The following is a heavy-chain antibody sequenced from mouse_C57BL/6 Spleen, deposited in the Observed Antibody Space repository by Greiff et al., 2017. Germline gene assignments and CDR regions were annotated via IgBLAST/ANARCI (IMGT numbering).Heavy chain of an antibody. CDR2: IDPSDSET. CDR3: AREDGYDEVWYAMDY. V-gene: IGHV1-52*01. Sequence: QVQLQQPGAELVRPGSSVKLSCKASGYTFTSYWMHWVKQRPIQGLEWIGNIDPSDSETHYNQKFKDKATLTVDKSSSTAYMQLSSLTSEDSAVYYCAREDGYDEVWYAMDYWGQGTSVTVSS. CDR1: GYTFTSYW. D-gene: IGHD2-2*01. J-gene: IGHJ4*01.